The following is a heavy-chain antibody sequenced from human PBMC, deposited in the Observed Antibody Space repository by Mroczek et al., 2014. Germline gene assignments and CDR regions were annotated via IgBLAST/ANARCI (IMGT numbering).Heavy chain of an antibody. Sequence: QVQLQQSGAEVKKPGASVKVSCKASGYTFTSYDINWVRQATGQGLEWMGWMNPNSGNTGYAQKFQGRVTMTRNTSISTAYMELSSLRSEDTAVYYCARDGYQLLSGGDAFDIWGQGTMVTVSS. CDR2: MNPNSGNT. V-gene: IGHV1-8*01. D-gene: IGHD2-2*01. CDR3: ARDGYQLLSGGDAFDI. CDR1: GYTFTSYD. J-gene: IGHJ3*02.